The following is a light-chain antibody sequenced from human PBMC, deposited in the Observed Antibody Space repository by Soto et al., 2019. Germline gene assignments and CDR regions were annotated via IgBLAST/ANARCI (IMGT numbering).Light chain of an antibody. V-gene: IGKV3-15*01. CDR1: QSVSSD. CDR2: GAS. Sequence: EIVLTQSPATLYLSPGERATLSCRASQSVSSDLAWYHQKPGQAPRLLIYGASTRATGIPARFSGSGSGTDFTLTISSLQSEDFAVYYCQQYYSCPLTFGQGTKVDIK. CDR3: QQYYSCPLT. J-gene: IGKJ4*01.